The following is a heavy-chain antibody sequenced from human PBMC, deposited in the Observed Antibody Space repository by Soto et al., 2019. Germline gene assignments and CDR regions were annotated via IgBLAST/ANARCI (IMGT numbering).Heavy chain of an antibody. J-gene: IGHJ4*02. V-gene: IGHV4-59*01. CDR2: IDYSGST. CDR3: ASGSGWLSDS. D-gene: IGHD3-22*01. CDR1: DVSISGYY. Sequence: SETLSLTCTVSDVSISGYYWTWIRQAPGKGLEWIGFIDYSGSTNYNPSLQSRVTISLDTSKNQFSLKLSSVTTADTAVYYCASGSGWLSDSWGRGTLVTVSS.